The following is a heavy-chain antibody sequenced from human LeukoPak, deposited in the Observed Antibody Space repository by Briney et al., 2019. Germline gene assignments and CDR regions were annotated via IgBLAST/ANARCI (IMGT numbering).Heavy chain of an antibody. CDR1: GFTFSSYW. Sequence: GGSLRLSCAASGFTFSSYWMSWVRQAPGKGLEWVANIKQDGSEKYYVDSVKGRFTISRDNAKNSLYLQMNSLRAEDTAVYYCARTAMVRGGRVPFDYWGQGTLVTVSS. V-gene: IGHV3-7*01. J-gene: IGHJ4*02. CDR3: ARTAMVRGGRVPFDY. D-gene: IGHD3-10*01. CDR2: IKQDGSEK.